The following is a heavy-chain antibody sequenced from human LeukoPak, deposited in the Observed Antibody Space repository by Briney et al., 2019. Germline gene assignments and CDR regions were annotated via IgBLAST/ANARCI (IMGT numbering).Heavy chain of an antibody. V-gene: IGHV3-23*01. CDR3: AKDPNFRCLEWLSG. Sequence: PGGSLRLSCAASGFTFSSYAMSWVRQAPGKGLEWVSAISGSGGSTYYADSVKGRFTISRDNSKNTLYLQMNSLRAEDTAVYYCAKDPNFRCLEWLSGWGQGTLVTVSS. J-gene: IGHJ4*02. CDR2: ISGSGGST. D-gene: IGHD3-3*01. CDR1: GFTFSSYA.